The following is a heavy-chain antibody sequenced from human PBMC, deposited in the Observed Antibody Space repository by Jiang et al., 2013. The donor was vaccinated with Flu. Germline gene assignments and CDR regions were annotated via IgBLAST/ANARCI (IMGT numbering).Heavy chain of an antibody. D-gene: IGHD3-22*01. V-gene: IGHV2-70*01. Sequence: QTLTLTCTFSGFSLSTSGMCVSWIRQPPGKALEWLALIDWDDDKYYSTSLKTRLTISKDTSKNQVVLTMTNMDPVDTATYYCARIQGHYYDSSSHFDYWGQGTLVTVSS. CDR3: ARIQGHYYDSSSHFDY. CDR2: IDWDDDK. CDR1: GFSLSTSGMC. J-gene: IGHJ4*02.